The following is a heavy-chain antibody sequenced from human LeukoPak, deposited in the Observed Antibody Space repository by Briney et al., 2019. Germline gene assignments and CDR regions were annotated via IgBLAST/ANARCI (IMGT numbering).Heavy chain of an antibody. CDR3: WGEGLDGGSPMADY. V-gene: IGHV1-18*01. J-gene: IGHJ4*02. CDR1: GYTFTSYG. Sequence: ASVKVSCKASGYTFTSYGFTWVRQAPGQGLEWMGWISAYNGNTNYEQKLQGRVTMTTDTSTSTAYMELRSLGSDDTAVYYCWGEGLDGGSPMADYWGQGTLVTVSS. CDR2: ISAYNGNT. D-gene: IGHD1-26*01.